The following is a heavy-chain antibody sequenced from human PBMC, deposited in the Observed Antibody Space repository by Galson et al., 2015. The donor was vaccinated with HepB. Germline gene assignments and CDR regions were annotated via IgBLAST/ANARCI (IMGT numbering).Heavy chain of an antibody. CDR3: YAGHYFDS. CDR2: IKQDGSEK. Sequence: SLRLSCAASGFVISRSRMSWVRQAPGKGLEWVANIKQDGSEKYYVDSVKGRFTISRDNAKNSLYLQMNSLTAEDTAVHYCYAGHYFDSWGQGTLVTVSS. J-gene: IGHJ4*02. D-gene: IGHD1-14*01. CDR1: GFVISRSR. V-gene: IGHV3-7*01.